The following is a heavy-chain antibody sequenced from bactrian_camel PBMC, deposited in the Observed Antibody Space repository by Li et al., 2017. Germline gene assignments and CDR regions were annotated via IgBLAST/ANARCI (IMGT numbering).Heavy chain of an antibody. D-gene: IGHD1*01. CDR2: INSGGGST. V-gene: IGHV3S40*01. CDR3: AAEINPRGVPDFGY. Sequence: DVQLVESGGSLVQPGGSLRLSCAASGFTFSSYDMSWVRQAPGKGLEWVSAINSGGGSTYYADSVKGRLTISRDNAKNTLFLQMNGLKPEDTAVYYCAAEINPRGVPDFGYWGQGTQVTVS. J-gene: IGHJ6*01. CDR1: GFTFSSYD.